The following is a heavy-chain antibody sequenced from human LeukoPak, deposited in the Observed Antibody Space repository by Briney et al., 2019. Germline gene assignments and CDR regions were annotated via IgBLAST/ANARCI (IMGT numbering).Heavy chain of an antibody. D-gene: IGHD2-8*01. CDR2: IYYSGST. CDR3: ARMGVYYYYYYMDV. Sequence: SETLSLTCTVSGGSISSYYWSWIRQPPGKGLEWIGYIYYSGSTNYNPSLKSRVTIPVDTSKNQFSLKLSSVTAADTAVYYCARMGVYYYYYYMDVWGKGTTVTVSS. V-gene: IGHV4-59*01. CDR1: GGSISSYY. J-gene: IGHJ6*03.